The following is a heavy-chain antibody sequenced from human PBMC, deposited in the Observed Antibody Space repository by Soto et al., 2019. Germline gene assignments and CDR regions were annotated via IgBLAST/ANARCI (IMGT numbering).Heavy chain of an antibody. CDR2: IKSKGGGETT. Sequence: EGPLVESGGRWVEPGGSLRLSCAASGFNFNVAWMNWVRQAPGKGLEGLGRIKSKGGGETTEYVASVKGRFTISRDDSKNTLYLQMNSLKREATAVYYCTNVLALPPNDAFDIWGQGTMVTVSS. CDR3: TNVLALPPNDAFDI. V-gene: IGHV3-15*01. J-gene: IGHJ3*02. CDR1: GFNFNVAW. D-gene: IGHD3-3*02.